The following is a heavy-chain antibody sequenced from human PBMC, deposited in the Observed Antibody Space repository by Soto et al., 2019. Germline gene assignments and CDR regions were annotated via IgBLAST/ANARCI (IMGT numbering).Heavy chain of an antibody. CDR1: GGTFSSYT. CDR3: ATVAYEIATGNSVYYYYGMDV. Sequence: QVQLVQSGAEVKKPGSSVKVSCKASGGTFSSYTISWVRQAPGQGLEWMGRIIPILGIANYAQKFQGRVTITADKSTSTAYMALSSLRSEDTAVYYCATVAYEIATGNSVYYYYGMDVWGQGTTVTVSS. D-gene: IGHD2-8*02. V-gene: IGHV1-69*02. J-gene: IGHJ6*02. CDR2: IIPILGIA.